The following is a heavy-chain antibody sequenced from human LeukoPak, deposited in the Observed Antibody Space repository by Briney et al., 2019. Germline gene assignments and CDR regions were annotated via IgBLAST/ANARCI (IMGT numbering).Heavy chain of an antibody. Sequence: GASLHISSQGSGSGFTSYWIGWVRQMPGKGLEWMGIIYPGDSRTRYSPSFQGQVTISADKSISTAYLQWNSLKASDTAMYYCARWMVRGSPYGLDVWGQGTTVTVSS. V-gene: IGHV5-51*01. CDR1: GSGFTSYW. J-gene: IGHJ6*02. CDR3: ARWMVRGSPYGLDV. CDR2: IYPGDSRT. D-gene: IGHD3-10*01.